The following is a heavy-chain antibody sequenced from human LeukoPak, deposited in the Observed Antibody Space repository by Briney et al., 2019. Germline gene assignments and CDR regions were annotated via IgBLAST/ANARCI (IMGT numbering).Heavy chain of an antibody. J-gene: IGHJ4*02. D-gene: IGHD3-22*01. CDR2: IIPIFGTA. CDR1: GGTFSSYA. CDR3: ARVGYYDSPHRGYFDY. V-gene: IGHV1-69*05. Sequence: SVKVSCKASGGTFSSYAISWVRQAPGQGLEWMGGIIPIFGTANYVQKFQGRVTITTDESTSTAYMELSSLRSEDTAVYYCARVGYYDSPHRGYFDYWGQGTLVTVSS.